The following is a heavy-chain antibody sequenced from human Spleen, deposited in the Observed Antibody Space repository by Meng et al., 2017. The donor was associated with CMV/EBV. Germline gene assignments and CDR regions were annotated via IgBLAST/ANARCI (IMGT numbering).Heavy chain of an antibody. CDR2: IYYSGST. V-gene: IGHV4-30-4*01. J-gene: IGHJ2*01. CDR1: GGSISSGDYY. Sequence: VHLHESGSGLVKPSQTLSLTCTVSGGSISSGDYYWSWIRQPPGKGLEWIGYIYYSGSTYYNPSLKSRVTISVDTSKNQFSLKLSSVTAADTAVYYCARGYYDSSGYGYWYLDLWGRGTLVTVSS. CDR3: ARGYYDSSGYGYWYLDL. D-gene: IGHD3-22*01.